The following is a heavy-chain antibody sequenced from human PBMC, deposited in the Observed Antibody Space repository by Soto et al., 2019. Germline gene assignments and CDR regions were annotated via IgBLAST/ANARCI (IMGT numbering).Heavy chain of an antibody. V-gene: IGHV3-23*01. Sequence: EVQLLQSGGGLAQPGTSLRLSCAASGFTFKYYAMTWVRQAPGKGLEWVSTISGSGDKTDYADSVKGRFRVSRDNSKDTLYLQMDSLRADDTVLYYCARESKWYGGQYFQDWGQGTLVTVSS. J-gene: IGHJ1*01. D-gene: IGHD2-8*01. CDR1: GFTFKYYA. CDR2: ISGSGDKT. CDR3: ARESKWYGGQYFQD.